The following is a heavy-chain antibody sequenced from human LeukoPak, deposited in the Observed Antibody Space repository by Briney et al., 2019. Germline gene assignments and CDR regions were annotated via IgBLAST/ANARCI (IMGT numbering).Heavy chain of an antibody. D-gene: IGHD3-9*01. CDR3: ARGYYDILTGYLWYYYGMDV. V-gene: IGHV3-30*04. Sequence: GGSLRLSCAASGFTFSSYAMHWVRQAPGKGLEWVAVILYDGSNKYYADSVKGRFTISRDNSKNTLYLQMNSLRAEDTAVYYCARGYYDILTGYLWYYYGMDVWGQGTTVTVSS. CDR2: ILYDGSNK. CDR1: GFTFSSYA. J-gene: IGHJ6*02.